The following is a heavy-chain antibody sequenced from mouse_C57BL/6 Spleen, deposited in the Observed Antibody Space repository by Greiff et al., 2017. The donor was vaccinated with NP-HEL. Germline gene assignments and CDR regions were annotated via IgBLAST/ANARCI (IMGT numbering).Heavy chain of an antibody. Sequence: EVQLVESGGGLVKPGGSLKLSCAASGFTFSDYGMHWVRQAPEKGLEWVAYISSGSSTIYYADTVKGRFTISRDNAKNTLFLQMTSLRSEDTAMYYGASTRYDGGYYYAMDYWGQGTSVTVSS. V-gene: IGHV5-17*01. J-gene: IGHJ4*01. CDR2: ISSGSSTI. CDR3: ASTRYDGGYYYAMDY. D-gene: IGHD2-12*01. CDR1: GFTFSDYG.